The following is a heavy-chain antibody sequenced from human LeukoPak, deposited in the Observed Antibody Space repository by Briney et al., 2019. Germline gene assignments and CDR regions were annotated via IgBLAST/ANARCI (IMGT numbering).Heavy chain of an antibody. J-gene: IGHJ5*02. CDR1: GGSISSYY. Sequence: SETLSLTCTVSGGSISSYYWSWLRQPAGKGLEWIGRIYTSGGTNYNPSLKSRVTMSVDTSKNQFSLKLSSVTAADTAIYYCAGTLGYSSQIDPWGQGTLVTVSS. D-gene: IGHD6-19*01. CDR2: IYTSGGT. CDR3: AGTLGYSSQIDP. V-gene: IGHV4-4*07.